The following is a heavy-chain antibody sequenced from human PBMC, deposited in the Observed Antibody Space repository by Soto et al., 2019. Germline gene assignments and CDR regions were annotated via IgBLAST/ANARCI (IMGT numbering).Heavy chain of an antibody. CDR2: IIPIFGTA. Sequence: GGSVKVSFKASGGTFSSYAISLVRQAPGQGLEWMGGIIPIFGTANYAQKFQGRVTITADESTSTAYMELSSLRSEDTAVYYCAIRDYDFWSGYSNYKNWFDPWGQGTLVTVSS. V-gene: IGHV1-69*13. J-gene: IGHJ5*02. CDR1: GGTFSSYA. CDR3: AIRDYDFWSGYSNYKNWFDP. D-gene: IGHD3-3*01.